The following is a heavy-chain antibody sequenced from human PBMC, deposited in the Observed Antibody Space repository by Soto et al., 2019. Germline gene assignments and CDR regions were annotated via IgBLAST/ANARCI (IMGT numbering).Heavy chain of an antibody. D-gene: IGHD3-16*01. J-gene: IGHJ4*02. Sequence: QLQLQESGPGLVKPSETLSLTCTVSGGSISSSSYYWGWIRQPPGKGLEWIGSIYYSGSTYYNPSLKSRVTKSVNTSKNQFSLKLSSVTAADTAVYYCARQSDDYIWGSYGPFDYWGQGTLVTVSS. CDR2: IYYSGST. V-gene: IGHV4-39*01. CDR1: GGSISSSSYY. CDR3: ARQSDDYIWGSYGPFDY.